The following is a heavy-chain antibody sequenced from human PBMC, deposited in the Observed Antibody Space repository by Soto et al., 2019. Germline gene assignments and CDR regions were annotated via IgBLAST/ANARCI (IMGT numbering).Heavy chain of an antibody. CDR2: IYTSGST. CDR3: AREREWELLPLGWFDP. V-gene: IGHV4-4*07. J-gene: IGHJ5*02. CDR1: GGSISSYY. Sequence: SETLSLTCTVSGGSISSYYWSWIRQPAGKGLEWIGRIYTSGSTNYNPSLKSRVTMSVDTSKNQFSLKLSSVTAADTAVYYCAREREWELLPLGWFDPWGQGTLVTV. D-gene: IGHD1-26*01.